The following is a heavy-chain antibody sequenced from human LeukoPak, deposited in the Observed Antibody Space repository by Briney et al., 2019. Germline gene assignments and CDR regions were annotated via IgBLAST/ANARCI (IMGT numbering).Heavy chain of an antibody. CDR1: GFTVSSNY. V-gene: IGHV3-7*01. CDR2: IKQDGSEK. Sequence: GGSLRLSCAASGFTVSSNYMSWVRQAPGKGLEWVANIKQDGSEKYYVDSVKGRFTISRDNAKNSLYLQMNSLRAEDTAVYYCARVLWFGGTYYFDYWGQGTLVTVSS. D-gene: IGHD3-10*01. J-gene: IGHJ4*02. CDR3: ARVLWFGGTYYFDY.